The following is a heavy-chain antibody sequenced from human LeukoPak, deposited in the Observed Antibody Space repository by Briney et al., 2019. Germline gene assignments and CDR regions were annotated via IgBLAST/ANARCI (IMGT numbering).Heavy chain of an antibody. V-gene: IGHV3-21*01. CDR2: ISSSSSYI. CDR1: GFTFSSYS. J-gene: IGHJ6*03. Sequence: KPGGSLRLSCAASGFTFSSYSMNWVRQAPGKGLEWVSSISSSSSYIYYADSVKGRFTISRDNAKNSLYLRMNSLRAEDTAVYYCARADSSGWTRDYYYYMDVWGKGTTVTVS. CDR3: ARADSSGWTRDYYYYMDV. D-gene: IGHD6-19*01.